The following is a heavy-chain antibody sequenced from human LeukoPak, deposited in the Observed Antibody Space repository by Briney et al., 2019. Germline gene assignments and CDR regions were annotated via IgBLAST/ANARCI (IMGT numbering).Heavy chain of an antibody. J-gene: IGHJ4*02. V-gene: IGHV3-74*01. CDR3: ARDLSISHGY. CDR2: INGDGSST. D-gene: IGHD6-6*01. Sequence: GGSLRLSCAASGFTFSNYWMHWVRQAPGKGLVWVSRINGDGSSTSYADSVKGRFTISRDNAKNTLYLQMNSLRAEDTAVYYCARDLSISHGYWGQGTLVTVSS. CDR1: GFTFSNYW.